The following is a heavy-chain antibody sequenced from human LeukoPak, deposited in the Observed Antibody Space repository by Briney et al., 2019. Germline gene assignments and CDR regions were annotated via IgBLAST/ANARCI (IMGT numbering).Heavy chain of an antibody. J-gene: IGHJ4*02. Sequence: KPGESLNFSCKGSGYSFSSYLIAWVRQMPGKGLEWMGVIYPRDSRTTYSPSFQDQVTISADKSISPAYLQWTSLKASDTAMYYCARHLSDITSSPNYWGPGTLVTVSS. CDR3: ARHLSDITSSPNY. CDR1: GYSFSSYL. D-gene: IGHD2-2*01. V-gene: IGHV5-51*01. CDR2: IYPRDSRT.